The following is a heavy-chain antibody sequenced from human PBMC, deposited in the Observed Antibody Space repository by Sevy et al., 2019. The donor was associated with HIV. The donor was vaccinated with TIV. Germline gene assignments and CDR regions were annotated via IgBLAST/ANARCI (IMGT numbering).Heavy chain of an antibody. CDR2: TYYRSKWYN. CDR1: GDSVSSNSAT. D-gene: IGHD6-13*01. CDR3: ARIEYSSTWYFDY. J-gene: IGHJ4*02. Sequence: QSQTLSLTCAISGDSVSSNSATWSWIRQSPSRGLECLGRTYYRSKWYNDYAVSVKSRITINPDTSKNQFSLQLNSVTPEDTAVYYCARIEYSSTWYFDYWGQGTLVTVS. V-gene: IGHV6-1*01.